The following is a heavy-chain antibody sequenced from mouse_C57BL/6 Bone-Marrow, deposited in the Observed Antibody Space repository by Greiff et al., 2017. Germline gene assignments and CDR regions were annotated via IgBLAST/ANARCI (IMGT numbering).Heavy chain of an antibody. Sequence: VQLQQSGPELVKPGASVKISCKASGYAFSSSWMNWVKQRPGKGLEWIGRIYPGDGDTNYNGKFKGKATLTADKSSSTAYMQLSSLTSEDSAVYFCAREDFTKGFDYWGQGTTLTDSS. J-gene: IGHJ2*01. CDR3: AREDFTKGFDY. CDR2: IYPGDGDT. CDR1: GYAFSSSW. V-gene: IGHV1-82*01. D-gene: IGHD1-1*01.